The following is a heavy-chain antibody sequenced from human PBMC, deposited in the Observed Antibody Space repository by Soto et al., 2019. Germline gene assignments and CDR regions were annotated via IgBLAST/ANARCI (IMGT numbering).Heavy chain of an antibody. CDR2: IYYSGST. Sequence: SETLSLTCTVSGGSISSSSYYWGWIRQPPGKGLEWIGSIYYSGSTYYNLSLKSRVTISVDTSKNQFSLKLSSVTAADTAVYYCARHVYDFWSGYSRFDYWGQGTLVTVSS. CDR1: GGSISSSSYY. CDR3: ARHVYDFWSGYSRFDY. J-gene: IGHJ4*02. D-gene: IGHD3-3*01. V-gene: IGHV4-39*01.